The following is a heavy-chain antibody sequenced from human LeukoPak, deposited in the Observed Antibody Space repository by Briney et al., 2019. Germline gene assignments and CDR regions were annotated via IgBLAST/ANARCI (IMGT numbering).Heavy chain of an antibody. CDR1: LYTLTVYY. CDR3: ARDGGCYGWFGY. J-gene: IGHJ4*02. V-gene: IGHV1-2*02. Sequence: GASVKVSYMPSLYTLTVYYMHWVGQAPGQGLEWIGWINPNSGGTNYAQKFQGRVTMTRDTSISTAYMELSRLRSDDTAVYYCARDGGCYGWFGYWGQGTLVTVSS. D-gene: IGHD2-21*01. CDR2: INPNSGGT.